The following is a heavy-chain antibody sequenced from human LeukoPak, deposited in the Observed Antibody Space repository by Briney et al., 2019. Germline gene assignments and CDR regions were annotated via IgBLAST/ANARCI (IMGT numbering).Heavy chain of an antibody. J-gene: IGHJ3*02. CDR1: GGSISSSSYY. D-gene: IGHD5-18*01. CDR3: ARSRELQHLEAGGAFDI. CDR2: IYYSGST. V-gene: IGHV4-39*01. Sequence: SETLSLTCTVSGGSISSSSYYWGWIRQPPGKGLEWIGTIYYSGSTYYNPSLKSRVTISVDTSNDQFSLKLSSVTAADTAVYYCARSRELQHLEAGGAFDIWGQGTMVTVSS.